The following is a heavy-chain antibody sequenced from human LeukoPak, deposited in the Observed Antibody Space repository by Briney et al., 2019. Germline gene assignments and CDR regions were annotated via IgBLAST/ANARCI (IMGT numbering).Heavy chain of an antibody. CDR3: ARVGRGSSSAGYYFDY. Sequence: SETLSLTCTVSGGSISSYYWSWIRQPPGKGLEWIGYIYYSGSTNYNPSLKSRVTISVDTSKNQFSLKLSSVTAADTAVYYCARVGRGSSSAGYYFDYWGQGTLVTVSS. V-gene: IGHV4-59*01. D-gene: IGHD6-6*01. CDR1: GGSISSYY. CDR2: IYYSGST. J-gene: IGHJ4*02.